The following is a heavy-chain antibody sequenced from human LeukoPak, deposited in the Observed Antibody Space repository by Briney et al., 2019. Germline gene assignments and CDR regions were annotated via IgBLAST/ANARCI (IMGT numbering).Heavy chain of an antibody. D-gene: IGHD6-19*01. J-gene: IGHJ6*02. CDR3: ARNRGWYATDV. CDR2: VPYSGSA. Sequence: PSETLSLNCSVSGGSVRSDMSHWRWIRQPPGKRLESIGYVPYSGSANYNPSLDSRVTMSLDHSKNQFSLDLTSVTSADTAMYYCARNRGWYATDVWGQGAAVTVSS. V-gene: IGHV4-61*01. CDR1: GGSVRSDMSH.